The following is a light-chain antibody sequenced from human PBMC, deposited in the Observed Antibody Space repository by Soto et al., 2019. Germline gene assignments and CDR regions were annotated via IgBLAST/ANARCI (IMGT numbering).Light chain of an antibody. CDR2: YDD. CDR3: AGWDESLNGYV. Sequence: QSVLTQPPSVSEAPRQRVTISCSGSSSNIGNNAVNWYQQLPGKAPKLLIYYDDLLPSGVSDRFSGSKSGTSASLAISGLQSEDEADYYCAGWDESLNGYVFGTGTKVTVL. V-gene: IGLV1-36*01. J-gene: IGLJ1*01. CDR1: SSNIGNNA.